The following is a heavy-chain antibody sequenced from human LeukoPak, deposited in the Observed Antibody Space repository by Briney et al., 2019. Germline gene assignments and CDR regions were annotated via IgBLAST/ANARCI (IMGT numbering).Heavy chain of an antibody. J-gene: IGHJ5*02. CDR2: IYTSGST. V-gene: IGHV4-4*07. Sequence: SETLSLTCTVSGGSISSYYWSWIRQSPGKGLEWIGRIYTSGSTNYNPSLKSRVTISVDTSKNQFSLKLSSVTAADTAVYYCARSSSSGWGFRFDPGGQGTLVTVSS. D-gene: IGHD6-19*01. CDR3: ARSSSSGWGFRFDP. CDR1: GGSISSYY.